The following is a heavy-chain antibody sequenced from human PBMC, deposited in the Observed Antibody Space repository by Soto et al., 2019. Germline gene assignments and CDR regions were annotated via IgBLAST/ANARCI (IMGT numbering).Heavy chain of an antibody. CDR1: GFTFSSYG. CDR3: AKDFPYSNYYFDY. D-gene: IGHD4-4*01. V-gene: IGHV3-30*18. Sequence: QVQLVESGGGVVQPGRSLRLSCAASGFTFSSYGMHWVRQAPGKGLEWVAVISYDGSNKYYADSVKGRFTISRDNSKNTLYLQMNSLRAEDTAVYYCAKDFPYSNYYFDYWGQGTLVTVSS. CDR2: ISYDGSNK. J-gene: IGHJ4*02.